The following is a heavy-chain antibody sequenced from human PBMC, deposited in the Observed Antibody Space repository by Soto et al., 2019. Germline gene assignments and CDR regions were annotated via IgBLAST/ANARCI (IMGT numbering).Heavy chain of an antibody. Sequence: SETLSLTCTVSGGSISSYYWSWIRQPPGKGLEWIGYIYYSGSTNYNPSLKSRVTISVDTSKNQFSLKLSSVTAADTAVYYCARQPVATDVDGFDYWGQGTLVTVSS. CDR3: ARQPVATDVDGFDY. CDR2: IYYSGST. V-gene: IGHV4-59*01. D-gene: IGHD5-12*01. J-gene: IGHJ4*02. CDR1: GGSISSYY.